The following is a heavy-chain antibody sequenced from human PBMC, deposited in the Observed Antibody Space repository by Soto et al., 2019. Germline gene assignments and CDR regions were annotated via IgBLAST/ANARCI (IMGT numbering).Heavy chain of an antibody. V-gene: IGHV5-51*06. D-gene: IGHD3-10*01. J-gene: IGHJ3*02. Sequence: GESLKISCQASGYIFTNYWIGWVRQKPGKGLEWMAVIYPSDSDTKYSPSFQGQVTVSADKSLTTAYLQWSSLKASDSAMYYCARGLLLWYGDRKYGFDIWGRGTMVTVSS. CDR3: ARGLLLWYGDRKYGFDI. CDR1: GYIFTNYW. CDR2: IYPSDSDT.